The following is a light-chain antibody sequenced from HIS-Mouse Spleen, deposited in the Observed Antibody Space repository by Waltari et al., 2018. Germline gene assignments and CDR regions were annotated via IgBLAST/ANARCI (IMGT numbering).Light chain of an antibody. J-gene: IGLJ2*01. Sequence: QSALTQPASVSGSPGQSITIPCTGTSSDVGGYNYVSWYQQHPGKAPKLMIYDVSNRPSGVSNRFSGSKSDNTASLTISGLQAEDEADYYCSSYTSSSTLVFGGGTKLTVL. V-gene: IGLV2-14*03. CDR3: SSYTSSSTLV. CDR2: DVS. CDR1: SSDVGGYNY.